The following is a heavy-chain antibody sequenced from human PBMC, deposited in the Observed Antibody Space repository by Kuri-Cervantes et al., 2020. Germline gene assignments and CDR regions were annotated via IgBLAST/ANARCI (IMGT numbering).Heavy chain of an antibody. J-gene: IGHJ5*02. D-gene: IGHD3-10*02. CDR2: ISYDGKYG. CDR1: ESTFSSYA. Sequence: GGSLRLSCAASESTFSSYAMHWARQTPGKGLEWVAVISYDGKYGDYADSVKGRFTISRDNSKNTLYLQMNSLRAEDTAVYYCARGAPRFGDNWFDPWGQGTLVTVSS. V-gene: IGHV3-30*04. CDR3: ARGAPRFGDNWFDP.